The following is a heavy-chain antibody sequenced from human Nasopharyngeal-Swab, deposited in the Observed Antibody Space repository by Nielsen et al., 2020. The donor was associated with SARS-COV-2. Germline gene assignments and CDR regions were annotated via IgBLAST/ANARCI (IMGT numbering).Heavy chain of an antibody. CDR2: IVGSGDISGSGGNT. Sequence: GGSLRLSCVASGYSLRTYGMSWVRQAPGKGLEWVAAIVGSGDISGSGGNTYYADSVKGRFTISRDNSKNTLSLQMNSLRAEDTAVYYCAKDLRGPYFFWRQGTLVTVSS. V-gene: IGHV3-23*01. D-gene: IGHD2/OR15-2a*01. CDR1: GYSLRTYG. J-gene: IGHJ4*02. CDR3: AKDLRGPYFF.